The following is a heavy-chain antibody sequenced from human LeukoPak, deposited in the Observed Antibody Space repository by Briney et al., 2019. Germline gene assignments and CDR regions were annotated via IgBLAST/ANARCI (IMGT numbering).Heavy chain of an antibody. CDR1: GFTFSSYS. D-gene: IGHD3-3*01. Sequence: GGSLRLSCAASGFTFSSYSMNWVRQAPGKGLEWVSSISSSSSYIYYADSVKGRFTISRDNSKNTLYLQMNSLRAEDTAVYYCAKGRSFGVVTTSDYWGQGTLVTVSS. J-gene: IGHJ4*02. CDR2: ISSSSSYI. CDR3: AKGRSFGVVTTSDY. V-gene: IGHV3-21*04.